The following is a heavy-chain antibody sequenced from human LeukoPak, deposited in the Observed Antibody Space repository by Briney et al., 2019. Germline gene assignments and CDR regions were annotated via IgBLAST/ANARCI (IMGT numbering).Heavy chain of an antibody. CDR2: FGPEDGET. CDR1: GYTLTELS. J-gene: IGHJ4*02. CDR3: ATAGYCSGGSCSYYFDY. D-gene: IGHD2-15*01. Sequence: GASVKVSCKVSGYTLTELSMHWVRQAPGKGLEWMGGFGPEDGETIYAQKFQGRVTMTEDTSTDTAYMELSSLRSEDTAVYYCATAGYCSGGSCSYYFDYWGQGTLVTVSS. V-gene: IGHV1-24*01.